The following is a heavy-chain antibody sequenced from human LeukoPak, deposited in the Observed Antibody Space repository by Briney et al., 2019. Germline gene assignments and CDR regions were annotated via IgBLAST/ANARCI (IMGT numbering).Heavy chain of an antibody. D-gene: IGHD6-13*01. CDR1: GFTFSSYW. J-gene: IGHJ4*02. CDR2: INGDGSTT. CDR3: AKGGSSSPRSTFDY. V-gene: IGHV3-74*01. Sequence: GGSLRLSCAASGFTFSSYWMHWVRQAPGKGLVWVSHINGDGSTTSYADSVKGRFTISRDNAKNTVYLQMNSLRAEDTAVYYCAKGGSSSPRSTFDYWGQGTLLAVSS.